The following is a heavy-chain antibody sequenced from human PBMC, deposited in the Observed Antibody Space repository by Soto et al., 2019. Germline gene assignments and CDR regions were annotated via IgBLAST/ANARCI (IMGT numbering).Heavy chain of an antibody. CDR1: GFTFSSYG. D-gene: IGHD3-10*01. CDR3: APWFGAFDY. CDR2: ISYDGSNK. J-gene: IGHJ4*02. V-gene: IGHV3-30*03. Sequence: QVQLVESGGGVVQPGRSLRLSCAASGFTFSSYGMHWVRQAPGKGMKWVADISYDGSNKYYADSVKGRFTISRDNSKNTLYLQMNSLRAEDTAVYYCAPWFGAFDYWGQGTLVTVSS.